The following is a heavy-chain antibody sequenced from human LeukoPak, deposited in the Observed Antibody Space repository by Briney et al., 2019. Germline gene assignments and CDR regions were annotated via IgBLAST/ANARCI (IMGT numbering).Heavy chain of an antibody. CDR3: ARVKYYYDGSAYSAFYYFDY. CDR1: GGSISSANYY. CDR2: IYYSGSA. Sequence: SETLSLTCTVSGGSISSANYYWGWIRQPPGKGLEWIGSIYYSGSAYYSSSLKSRVTISVDTSKNQFSLKQSSVTAADTAVYYCARVKYYYDGSAYSAFYYFDYWGQGTLVTVSS. D-gene: IGHD3-22*01. J-gene: IGHJ4*02. V-gene: IGHV4-39*07.